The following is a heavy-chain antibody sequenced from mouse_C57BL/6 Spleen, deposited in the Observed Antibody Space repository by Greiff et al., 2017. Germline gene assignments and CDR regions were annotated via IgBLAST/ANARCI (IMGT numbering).Heavy chain of an antibody. CDR2: ISYDGSN. Sequence: DVKLQESGPGLVKPSQSLSLTCSVTGYSITSGYYWNWIRQFPGNKLEWMGYISYDGSNNYNPSLKNRISITRDTSKNQFFLKLNSVTTEDTATYYCARDGGVAYWGQGTLVTVSA. CDR1: GYSITSGYY. CDR3: ARDGGVAY. J-gene: IGHJ3*01. V-gene: IGHV3-6*01.